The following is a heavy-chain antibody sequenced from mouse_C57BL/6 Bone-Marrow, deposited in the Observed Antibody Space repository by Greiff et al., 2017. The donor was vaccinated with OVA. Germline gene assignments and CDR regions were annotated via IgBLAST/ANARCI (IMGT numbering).Heavy chain of an antibody. CDR3: ARRDYDSSYYAMDD. CDR1: GYTFTDYY. V-gene: IGHV1-19*01. D-gene: IGHD2-4*01. J-gene: IGHJ4*01. Sequence: VQLQQSGPVLVKPGASVKMSCKASGYTFTDYYMNWVKQSHGKSLEWIGVINPYNGGTSYNQKFKGKATLTVDKSSSTAYMELNSLTSEDSAVYYSARRDYDSSYYAMDDWGQGTSVTVSS. CDR2: INPYNGGT.